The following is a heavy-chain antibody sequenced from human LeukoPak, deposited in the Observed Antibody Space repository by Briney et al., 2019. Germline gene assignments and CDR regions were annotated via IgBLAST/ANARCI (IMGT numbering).Heavy chain of an antibody. CDR3: ARVRYYYDSSGSRGFYFDY. V-gene: IGHV3-13*01. Sequence: GGSLRLSCAASGFTFSSYDMHWVRQATGKGLEWVSAIGTAGDTYYPGSVKGRFTISRENAKNSLYLQMNSLRAGDTAVYYCARVRYYYDSSGSRGFYFDYWGQGTLVTVSS. CDR2: IGTAGDT. D-gene: IGHD3-22*01. CDR1: GFTFSSYD. J-gene: IGHJ4*02.